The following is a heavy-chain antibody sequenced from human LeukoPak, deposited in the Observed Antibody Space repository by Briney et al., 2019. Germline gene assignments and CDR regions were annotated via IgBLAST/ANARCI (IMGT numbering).Heavy chain of an antibody. D-gene: IGHD4-11*01. Sequence: GASVKVSCKPSGYSETFYGITWVRQVAGQGLEWMGWISAYNGNTNYAQKLQGRVTMTTDTSTSTAYMELRSLRSDDTAVYYCASLNGEPRNYQIDYWGQGTLVTVSS. CDR3: ASLNGEPRNYQIDY. CDR2: ISAYNGNT. CDR1: GYSETFYG. J-gene: IGHJ4*02. V-gene: IGHV1-18*01.